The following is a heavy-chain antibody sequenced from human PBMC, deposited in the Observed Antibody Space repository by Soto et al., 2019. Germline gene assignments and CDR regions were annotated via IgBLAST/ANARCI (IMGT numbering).Heavy chain of an antibody. CDR1: GGSFSGYY. D-gene: IGHD3-9*01. J-gene: IGHJ5*02. CDR3: ARTGRYFDWLFPSNWFDP. Sequence: QVQLQQWGAGLLKPSETLSLTCADYGGSFSGYYWSWIRQPPGKGLEWIGEINHSGSTNYNPSLKSRVTISVDTSKNQFSLKLSSVTAADTAVYYCARTGRYFDWLFPSNWFDPWGQGTLVTVSS. V-gene: IGHV4-34*01. CDR2: INHSGST.